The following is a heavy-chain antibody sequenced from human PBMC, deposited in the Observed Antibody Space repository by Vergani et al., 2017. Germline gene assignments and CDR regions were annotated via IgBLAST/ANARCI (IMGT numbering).Heavy chain of an antibody. J-gene: IGHJ4*02. CDR3: ARAPVCFGETLKSLDC. CDR2: IIADNGNT. Sequence: QVQLVQSGAEVKKPGASVKVSCKASGYTFTSYGISWVRQAPGQGLEWMGWIIADNGNTNYAQKLQGTVTMTTDTSTSIAYMELRSLRSDDTAVYYCARAPVCFGETLKSLDCGGQGTLVTVSS. V-gene: IGHV1-18*04. CDR1: GYTFTSYG. D-gene: IGHD3-10*01.